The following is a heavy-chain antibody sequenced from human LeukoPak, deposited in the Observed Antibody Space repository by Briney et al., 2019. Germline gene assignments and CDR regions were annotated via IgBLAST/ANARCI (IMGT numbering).Heavy chain of an antibody. CDR1: GFTFSSYG. V-gene: IGHV3-33*01. D-gene: IGHD3-3*01. Sequence: PGGSLRLSCAASGFTFSSYGMHWVRQAPGKGLEWVAVICYDGSNKYYADSVKGRFTISRDNSKNTLYLQMNSLRAEDTAVYYCARDRILRFLETYGMDVWGQGTTVTVSS. CDR2: ICYDGSNK. CDR3: ARDRILRFLETYGMDV. J-gene: IGHJ6*02.